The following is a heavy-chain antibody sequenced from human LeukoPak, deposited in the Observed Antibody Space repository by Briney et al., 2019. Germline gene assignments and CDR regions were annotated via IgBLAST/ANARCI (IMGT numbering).Heavy chain of an antibody. J-gene: IGHJ4*02. Sequence: PGGSLRLSCAASRFTFSSYWMSWVRQAPGKGLEWVANIKQDGNEKYYVDSVKGRFTISRDNAKNSLYLQMNSLRAEDTAVYYCARVRSLREEMATILYYFDYWGQGTLVTVSS. CDR2: IKQDGNEK. CDR3: ARVRSLREEMATILYYFDY. V-gene: IGHV3-7*01. CDR1: RFTFSSYW. D-gene: IGHD5-24*01.